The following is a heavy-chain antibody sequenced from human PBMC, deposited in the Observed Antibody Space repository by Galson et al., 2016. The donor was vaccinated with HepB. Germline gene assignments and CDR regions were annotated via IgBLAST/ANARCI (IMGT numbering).Heavy chain of an antibody. CDR1: GFTFSSYA. Sequence: SLRLSCAASGFTFSSYAMSWVRQAPGKGLEWVSAINGGGDTTYYADSVRGRFTVSRDNSKNTLSLQMKSLRDEDTAIYYCAKEMAPSADILTGYFFDYWGRGALVTVSS. D-gene: IGHD3-9*01. CDR3: AKEMAPSADILTGYFFDY. CDR2: INGGGDTT. J-gene: IGHJ4*02. V-gene: IGHV3-23*01.